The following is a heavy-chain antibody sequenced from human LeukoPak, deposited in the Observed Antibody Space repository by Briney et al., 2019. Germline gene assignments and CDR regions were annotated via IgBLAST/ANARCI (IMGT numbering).Heavy chain of an antibody. CDR3: ARVYGDYAYFDY. CDR1: GGSISSYY. V-gene: IGHV4-59*01. D-gene: IGHD4-17*01. Sequence: SSETLSLTCTVSGGSISSYYWSWIRQPPGKGLEWIGYIYYSGSTNYNPSLKSRVTISVDTSKNQFSLKLSSVTAADTAVYYCARVYGDYAYFDYWGQGTLVTVSS. CDR2: IYYSGST. J-gene: IGHJ4*02.